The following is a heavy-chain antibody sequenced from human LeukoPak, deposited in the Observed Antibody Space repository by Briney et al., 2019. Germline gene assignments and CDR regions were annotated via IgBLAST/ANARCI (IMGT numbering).Heavy chain of an antibody. CDR1: GGSISSYY. D-gene: IGHD5-24*01. CDR3: ARGDGTAGGYYYYYMDV. V-gene: IGHV4-59*01. J-gene: IGHJ6*03. CDR2: IYYSGST. Sequence: SETLSLTCTVSGGSISSYYWSWIRQPPGKGLEWIGYIYYSGSTNYNPSLKSRVTISVDTSKNQFSLKLSSVTAADTAVYYCARGDGTAGGYYYYYMDVWGKGTTVTVSS.